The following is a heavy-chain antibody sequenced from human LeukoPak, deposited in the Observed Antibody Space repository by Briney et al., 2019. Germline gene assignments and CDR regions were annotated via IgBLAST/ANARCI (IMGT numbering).Heavy chain of an antibody. J-gene: IGHJ3*02. D-gene: IGHD3-22*01. CDR3: ARYDSSDNAFDI. CDR2: IYPGDSDT. Sequence: GEALEISCKGSGYSFTSYWIGWVRQVPGKGLEWMGIIYPGDSDTRYSPSFQGQVTISAHKSISTAYLQWSSLKASDTAMYYCARYDSSDNAFDIWGQGTMVTVSS. V-gene: IGHV5-51*01. CDR1: GYSFTSYW.